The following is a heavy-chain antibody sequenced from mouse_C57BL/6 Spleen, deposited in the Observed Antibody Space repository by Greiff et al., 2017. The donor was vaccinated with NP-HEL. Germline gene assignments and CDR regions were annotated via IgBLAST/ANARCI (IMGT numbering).Heavy chain of an antibody. J-gene: IGHJ2*01. CDR3: ARHGATVVAAYYFDY. CDR1: GFTFSSYG. Sequence: EVHLVESGGDLVKPGGSLKLSCAASGFTFSSYGMSWVRQTPDKRLEWVATISSGGSYTYYPDRVKGRFTISRDNAKNTLYLQMSSLKSEDTAMYYCARHGATVVAAYYFDYWGQGTTLTVSS. CDR2: ISSGGSYT. V-gene: IGHV5-6*01. D-gene: IGHD1-1*01.